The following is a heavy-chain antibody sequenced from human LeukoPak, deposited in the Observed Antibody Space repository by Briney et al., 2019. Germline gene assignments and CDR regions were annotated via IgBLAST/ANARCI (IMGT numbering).Heavy chain of an antibody. CDR1: GDSISSTNYY. D-gene: IGHD4-17*01. J-gene: IGHJ3*02. V-gene: IGHV4-39*01. CDR3: ARPLDYGDLIDAFDI. CDR2: IYYSGST. Sequence: SETLSLTCTVSGDSISSTNYYWGWIRQPPGKGLEWIGSIYYSGSTYYNPSLESRVTISVDTSKNQFSLKLSSVTAADTAVYYCARPLDYGDLIDAFDIWGQGTMVTVSS.